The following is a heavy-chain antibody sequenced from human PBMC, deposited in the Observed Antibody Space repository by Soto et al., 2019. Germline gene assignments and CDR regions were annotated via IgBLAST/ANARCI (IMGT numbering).Heavy chain of an antibody. D-gene: IGHD3-3*01. Sequence: PSETLSLTCTVSGGSISSGGYYWSWIRQHPGKGLEWIGYIYYSGSTYYNPSLKSRVTISVDTSKNQFSLKLSSVTAADTAVYYCARGQPEYYDFWSGARYYYYYMDVWGKGTTVTVSS. CDR3: ARGQPEYYDFWSGARYYYYYMDV. J-gene: IGHJ6*03. CDR1: GGSISSGGYY. V-gene: IGHV4-31*03. CDR2: IYYSGST.